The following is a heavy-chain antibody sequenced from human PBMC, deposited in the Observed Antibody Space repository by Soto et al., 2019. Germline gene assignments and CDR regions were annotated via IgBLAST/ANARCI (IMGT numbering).Heavy chain of an antibody. V-gene: IGHV3-9*01. D-gene: IGHD2-15*01. CDR1: GFTFDDYA. Sequence: EVQLVESGGGLVQPGRSLRLSCAASGFTFDDYAMHWVRQAPGKGLEWVSGISWNSGSIGYADSVKGRFTISRDNAKNSLYLQMNSLRAEDTALYYCAKIEVGHAFDIWGQGTMVTVSS. CDR2: ISWNSGSI. CDR3: AKIEVGHAFDI. J-gene: IGHJ3*02.